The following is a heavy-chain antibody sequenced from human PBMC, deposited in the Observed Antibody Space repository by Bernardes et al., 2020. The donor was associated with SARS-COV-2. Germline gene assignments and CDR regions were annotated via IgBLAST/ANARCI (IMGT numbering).Heavy chain of an antibody. CDR3: AKVGCGGDCYLGIES. CDR2: TSGSGGKT. J-gene: IGHJ4*02. V-gene: IGHV3-23*01. D-gene: IGHD2-21*02. Sequence: GGSLRLSCAGSGFTSSNYAMSWVRQAPGKGLEWVSATSGSGGKTYDADSVKGRFSIFRDNSKNMLYLQMNSLGVDDTAVYYCAKVGCGGDCYLGIESWGQGTLVTVSS. CDR1: GFTSSNYA.